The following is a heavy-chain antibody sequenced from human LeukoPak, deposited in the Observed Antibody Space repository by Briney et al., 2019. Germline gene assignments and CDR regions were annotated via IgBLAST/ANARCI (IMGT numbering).Heavy chain of an antibody. J-gene: IGHJ6*04. CDR2: IYHSGST. CDR1: GYSISSGYC. CDR3: ASRIAAAGTRKAYYYYGMDV. V-gene: IGHV4-38-2*01. Sequence: PSETLSLTCAVSGYSISSGYCWGWIRQPPGKGLEWIGSIYHSGSTYYNPSLKSRVTISVDTSENQFSLKLSSVTAADTAVYYCASRIAAAGTRKAYYYYGMDVWGKGTTVTVSS. D-gene: IGHD6-13*01.